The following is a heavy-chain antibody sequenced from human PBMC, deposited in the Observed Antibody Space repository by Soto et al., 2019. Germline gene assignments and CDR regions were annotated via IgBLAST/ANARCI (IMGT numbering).Heavy chain of an antibody. J-gene: IGHJ4*02. D-gene: IGHD2-21*02. CDR2: IKPDGSAT. Sequence: GGSLRLSCAVSGFTFGSYWMNWVRLIPGKGLEWVAYIKPDGSATYYVDSVKGRFTISRDNAKNSLYLQMNSLRVEDTSVYYCARAGYCGPGCYYYFDYWGQGTLVTVSS. CDR1: GFTFGSYW. V-gene: IGHV3-7*01. CDR3: ARAGYCGPGCYYYFDY.